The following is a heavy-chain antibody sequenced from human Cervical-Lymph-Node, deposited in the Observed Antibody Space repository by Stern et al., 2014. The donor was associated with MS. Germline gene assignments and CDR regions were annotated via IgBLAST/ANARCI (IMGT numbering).Heavy chain of an antibody. J-gene: IGHJ5*02. CDR3: ARGGSGYDYHWFDP. D-gene: IGHD5-12*01. CDR2: IYYSGST. V-gene: IGHV4-59*01. Sequence: QLQLQESGPGLVKPSETLSLTCTVSGGSISSYYWSWIRQPPGKGLEWIGYIYYSGSTNYNPSLKSRVTILIDPSKNQFSLKLSSVTAADTAVYYCARGGSGYDYHWFDPWGQGTLVTVSS. CDR1: GGSISSYY.